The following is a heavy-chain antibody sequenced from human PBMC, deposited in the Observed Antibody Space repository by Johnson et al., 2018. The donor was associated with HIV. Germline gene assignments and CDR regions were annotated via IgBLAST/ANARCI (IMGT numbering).Heavy chain of an antibody. V-gene: IGHV3-9*01. CDR3: TRGATWFGDAFDI. D-gene: IGHD3-10*01. Sequence: VQLVESGGGLVQPGRSLRLSCAASGFTFDDYAMHWVRQAPGKGLEWVSGLSWNSGSIGYADSVKGRFTISRDNSKNTLYLQMNSLRAEDTALYYCTRGATWFGDAFDIWGQGTMVIVSS. CDR1: GFTFDDYA. J-gene: IGHJ3*02. CDR2: LSWNSGSI.